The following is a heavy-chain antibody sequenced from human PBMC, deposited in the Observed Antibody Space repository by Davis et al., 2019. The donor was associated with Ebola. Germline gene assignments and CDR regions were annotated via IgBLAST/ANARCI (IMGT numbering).Heavy chain of an antibody. Sequence: SETLSLTCAVYGWSFSSYYWSWIRQLPGKGLEWIGSIYYSGSTYYNPSLKSRVTISVDTSKNQFSLKLSSVTAADTAVYYCARESKRAFDIWVQGTMVTVSS. CDR2: IYYSGST. J-gene: IGHJ3*02. V-gene: IGHV4-59*01. CDR1: GWSFSSYY. CDR3: ARESKRAFDI.